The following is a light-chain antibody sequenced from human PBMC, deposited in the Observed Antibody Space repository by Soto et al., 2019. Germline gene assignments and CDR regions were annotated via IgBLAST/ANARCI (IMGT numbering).Light chain of an antibody. CDR2: KAS. V-gene: IGKV1-5*03. CDR1: QSISSW. J-gene: IGKJ1*01. CDR3: QQYDNGWT. Sequence: DIQMTQSPSTLSASVGDRVTITCRATQSISSWLAWYQQKPGKAPKLLIYKASTLESGVPSRFSGSGSGTEFTLTISSLQPDDFATYYCQQYDNGWTFGQGTKVELK.